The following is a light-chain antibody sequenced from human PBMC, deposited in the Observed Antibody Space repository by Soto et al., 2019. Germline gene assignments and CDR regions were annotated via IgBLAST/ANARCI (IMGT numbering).Light chain of an antibody. CDR2: EVN. CDR3: TSYTSSSTHV. CDR1: SGDVGSYKY. Sequence: QSVLTQPASVSGSPGQSISVSCTGSSGDVGSYKYVSWYQQHPGKAPKLIIYEVNKRPSGVSDRFSGSKSANTASLTISGLQAEDEADYYCTSYTSSSTHVFGTGTKLTVL. J-gene: IGLJ1*01. V-gene: IGLV2-14*01.